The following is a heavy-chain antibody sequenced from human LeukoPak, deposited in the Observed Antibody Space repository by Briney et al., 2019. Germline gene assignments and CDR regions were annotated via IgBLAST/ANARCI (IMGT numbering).Heavy chain of an antibody. D-gene: IGHD1-26*01. Sequence: GGSLRLSCAASGCSFSGYGMHWVRQAPGKGLEWVTFIRYDESNKFYADSVKGRLTISRDNSKNTLYLQMNSLRVEDTAVYYCAKGGPGVVGVTGDLDYWGQGTLVTVSS. J-gene: IGHJ4*02. CDR2: IRYDESNK. V-gene: IGHV3-30*02. CDR1: GCSFSGYG. CDR3: AKGGPGVVGVTGDLDY.